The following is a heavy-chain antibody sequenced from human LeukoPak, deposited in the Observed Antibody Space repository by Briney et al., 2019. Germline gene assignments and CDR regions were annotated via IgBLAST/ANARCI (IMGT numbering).Heavy chain of an antibody. D-gene: IGHD6-6*01. V-gene: IGHV1-2*02. CDR2: ISPNSGGT. J-gene: IGHJ4*02. Sequence: ASVKVSYTASGYTFTGYYMHWVRQAPGQGLEWMGWISPNSGGTNYAQKFQGRVTMTRDTSISTAYMGLSRLRSDDTAVYYCAEGGSSSSEVWGQGTLVTVSS. CDR3: AEGGSSSSEV. CDR1: GYTFTGYY.